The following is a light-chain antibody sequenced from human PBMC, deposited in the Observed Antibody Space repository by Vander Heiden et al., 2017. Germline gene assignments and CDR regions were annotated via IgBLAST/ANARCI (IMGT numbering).Light chain of an antibody. V-gene: IGKV3-20*01. J-gene: IGKJ2*01. Sequence: EIVLKQSPGTLSLSPGERATLSCRASQSVSSSYLAWYQQKPGQAPRLLIYGASSRATGIPDRFSGSGSGTDFTLTISRLEPEDFAVYYCQQDGSSSYTFGQGTKLEIK. CDR3: QQDGSSSYT. CDR2: GAS. CDR1: QSVSSSY.